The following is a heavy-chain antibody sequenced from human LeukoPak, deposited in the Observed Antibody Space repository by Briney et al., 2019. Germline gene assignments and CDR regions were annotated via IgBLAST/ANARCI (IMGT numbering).Heavy chain of an antibody. CDR2: MNPNSGNT. CDR3: ARGRILWFGDYYYGMDV. J-gene: IGHJ6*02. D-gene: IGHD3-10*01. Sequence: ASVKVSCKASGYTFTSYDINWVRQATGQGLEWMGWMNPNSGNTGYAQKFQGSVTMTRNTSISTAYMELSSLRSEDTAVYYCARGRILWFGDYYYGMDVWGQGTTATVSS. CDR1: GYTFTSYD. V-gene: IGHV1-8*01.